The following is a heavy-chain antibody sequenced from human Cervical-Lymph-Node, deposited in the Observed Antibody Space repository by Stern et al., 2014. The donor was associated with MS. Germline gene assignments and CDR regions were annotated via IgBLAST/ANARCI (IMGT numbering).Heavy chain of an antibody. J-gene: IGHJ5*02. CDR2: INAGNGNT. V-gene: IGHV1-3*01. CDR3: ARSRIAAANWFDP. Sequence: QLVQSGAEVKKPGASVKVSCKASGYTFTSYAMHWVRQAPGQRLEWMGWINAGNGNTKYSQKFQGRVTITRDTSASTAYMELSSLRSEDTAVYYCARSRIAAANWFDPWGQGTLVTVSS. D-gene: IGHD6-13*01. CDR1: GYTFTSYA.